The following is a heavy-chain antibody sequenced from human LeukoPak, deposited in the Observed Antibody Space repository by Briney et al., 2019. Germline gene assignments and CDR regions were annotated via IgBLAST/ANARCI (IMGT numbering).Heavy chain of an antibody. CDR2: ISSSGSTI. CDR3: ARKFYYYYGMDV. V-gene: IGHV3-48*03. J-gene: IGHJ6*01. CDR1: GFTFSSYE. Sequence: PGGSLRLSCAASGFTFSSYEMNWVRQAPGKGLEWVSYISSSGSTIYYADSVKGRFTISRDNGKNSLYLQRNRLRAEDMDVYYCARKFYYYYGMDVWGPGTTVTVSS.